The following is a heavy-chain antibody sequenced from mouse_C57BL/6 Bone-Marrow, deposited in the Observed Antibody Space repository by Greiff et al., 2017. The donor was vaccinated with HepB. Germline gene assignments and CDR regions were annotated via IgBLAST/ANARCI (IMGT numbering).Heavy chain of an antibody. CDR3: ARGYGYY. D-gene: IGHD2-10*02. V-gene: IGHV1-81*01. CDR2: IYPRSGNT. J-gene: IGHJ2*01. Sequence: VKVVESGAELARPGASVKLSCKASGYTFTSYGISWVKQRTGQGLEWIGEIYPRSGNTYYNEKFKGKATLTADKSSSTAYMELRSLTSEDSAVYFCARGYGYYWGQGTTLTVSS. CDR1: GYTFTSYG.